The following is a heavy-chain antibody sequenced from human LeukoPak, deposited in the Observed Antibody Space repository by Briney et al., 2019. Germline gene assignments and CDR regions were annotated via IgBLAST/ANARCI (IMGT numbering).Heavy chain of an antibody. V-gene: IGHV3-11*06. CDR3: ASQNGSGSYYNYGMDV. J-gene: IGHJ6*04. Sequence: GGSLRLSCAASGFTFSDYYMSWIRQAPGKGLEWVSYISSSYTNYADSVKGRFTISKDNAKNSLYLQMNSLRAEDTAVYYCASQNGSGSYYNYGMDVWGKGTTVTVSS. CDR1: GFTFSDYY. CDR2: ISSSYT. D-gene: IGHD3-10*01.